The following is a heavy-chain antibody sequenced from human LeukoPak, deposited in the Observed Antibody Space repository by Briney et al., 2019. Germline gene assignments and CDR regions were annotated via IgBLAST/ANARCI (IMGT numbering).Heavy chain of an antibody. CDR2: ISSSSSYI. CDR3: ASTVDYYYYMDV. J-gene: IGHJ6*03. CDR1: GFIFSSYS. V-gene: IGHV3-21*01. D-gene: IGHD2-8*02. Sequence: GGSLRLSCVASGFIFSSYSMNWVRQAPGKGLEWVSSISSSSSYIYYADSVQGRFTISRDNAKNSLYLQMNSLRVEDTAVYYCASTVDYYYYMDVWGKGTTVTISS.